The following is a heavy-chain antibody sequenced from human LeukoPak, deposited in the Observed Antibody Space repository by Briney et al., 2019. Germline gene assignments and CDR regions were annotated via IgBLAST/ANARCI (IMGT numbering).Heavy chain of an antibody. CDR2: INTSGGST. CDR1: GFTFSSYA. V-gene: IGHV3-23*01. Sequence: PGGSLRLSCAASGFTFSSYAVTWVRQAPGKGLEWVSGINTSGGSTYYADSVKGRFTISRDNSKNTVYLQMNSLRAEDTAVYYCAKPGGIAARNYFDYWGQGALVTVSS. J-gene: IGHJ4*02. CDR3: AKPGGIAARNYFDY. D-gene: IGHD6-6*01.